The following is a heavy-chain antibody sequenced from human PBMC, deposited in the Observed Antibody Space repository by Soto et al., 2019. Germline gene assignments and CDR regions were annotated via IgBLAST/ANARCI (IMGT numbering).Heavy chain of an antibody. V-gene: IGHV3-23*01. Sequence: GGSLRLSCAASGFTFSSYAMSWVRQAPGKGLEWVSAISGSGGSTYYADSVKGRFTISRDNSKNTLYLQMNSLRAEDTAVYYCAKDYVGYDFWSADYYMDVWGKGTTVTVSS. D-gene: IGHD3-3*01. J-gene: IGHJ6*03. CDR3: AKDYVGYDFWSADYYMDV. CDR2: ISGSGGST. CDR1: GFTFSSYA.